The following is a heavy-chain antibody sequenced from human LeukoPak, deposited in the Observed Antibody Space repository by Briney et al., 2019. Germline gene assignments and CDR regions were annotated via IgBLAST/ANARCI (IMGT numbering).Heavy chain of an antibody. D-gene: IGHD6-13*01. V-gene: IGHV4-31*03. CDR1: GGSISSGGYY. J-gene: IGHJ5*02. CDR3: AREPPHGSSRYWFDP. Sequence: PSQTLSLTCTVSGGSISSGGYYWSWIRQHPGKGLEWIVYIYYSGSTYDNPSLKRRLTIQVYTSKNQFSLKLNSVTAADTAVYYCAREPPHGSSRYWFDPWGQGTLVTVSS. CDR2: IYYSGST.